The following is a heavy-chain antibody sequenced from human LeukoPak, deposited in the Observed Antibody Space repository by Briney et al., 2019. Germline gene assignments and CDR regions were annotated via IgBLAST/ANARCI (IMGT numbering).Heavy chain of an antibody. Sequence: ASVKVSCKASGYTFTSYGISWVRQAPGQGLEWMGWISAYNGNTNYAQKLQGRVTMTTDTSTGTAYMELRSLRSDDTAVYYCAAGGRASVGYYGMDVWGQGTTVTVSS. D-gene: IGHD1-26*01. CDR1: GYTFTSYG. CDR2: ISAYNGNT. J-gene: IGHJ6*02. CDR3: AAGGRASVGYYGMDV. V-gene: IGHV1-18*01.